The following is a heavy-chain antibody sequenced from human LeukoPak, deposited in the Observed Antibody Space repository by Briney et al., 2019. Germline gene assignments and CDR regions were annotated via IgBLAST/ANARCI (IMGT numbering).Heavy chain of an antibody. J-gene: IGHJ5*02. V-gene: IGHV4-59*08. CDR2: IYYSGST. CDR3: ARHHCSSNSCPGGSWFDP. D-gene: IGHD2-2*01. Sequence: PSETLSLTCTVSGGSISSYYWSWIRQPPGKGLEWIGYIYYSGSTHYNPSLKSRVTISVDTSKNQFSLKLSSVTAADTAVYYCARHHCSSNSCPGGSWFDPWGQGTPVTVSS. CDR1: GGSISSYY.